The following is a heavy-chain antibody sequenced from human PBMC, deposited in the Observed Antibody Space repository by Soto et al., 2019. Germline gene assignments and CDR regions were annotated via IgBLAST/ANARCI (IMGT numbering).Heavy chain of an antibody. CDR1: GYTFTGYY. CDR3: ARGINYGDYVNFDY. D-gene: IGHD4-17*01. V-gene: IGHV1-2*02. CDR2: INPNSGGT. Sequence: ASVKVSCKASGYTFTGYYMHWVRQAPGQGLEWMGWINPNSGGTNYAQKFQGRVTMTRDTSISTAYMELSRLRSDDTAVYYCARGINYGDYVNFDYWGQGSLVTVSS. J-gene: IGHJ4*02.